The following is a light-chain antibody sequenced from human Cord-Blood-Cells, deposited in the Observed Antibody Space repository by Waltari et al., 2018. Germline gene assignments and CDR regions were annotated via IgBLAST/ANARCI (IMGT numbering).Light chain of an antibody. Sequence: QSALTQPASVSGSPGQSITISCTGTSSDVGGYNYVSWYQQHPGKAPKPMIYEVSKRPSGVSNRFSGSKSGNTASLTISGLQAEDEADYYCSSYTSSSTLGVFGGGTKLTVL. J-gene: IGLJ3*02. CDR1: SSDVGGYNY. V-gene: IGLV2-14*01. CDR3: SSYTSSSTLGV. CDR2: EVS.